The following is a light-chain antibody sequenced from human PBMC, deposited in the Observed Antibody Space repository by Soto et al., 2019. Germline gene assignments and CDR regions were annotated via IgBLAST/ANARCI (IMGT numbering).Light chain of an antibody. CDR2: EVS. CDR3: SSYTSSSTPYYV. V-gene: IGLV2-14*01. J-gene: IGLJ1*01. CDR1: SSDVGGYNY. Sequence: QSVLTQPASVSGSPGQSITISCTGTSSDVGGYNYVSWYQQHPGKAPKLMIYEVSNRPSGVSNRFSGPKSGNTASLTISGLQAEDEADYYCSSYTSSSTPYYVFGTGTKVTVL.